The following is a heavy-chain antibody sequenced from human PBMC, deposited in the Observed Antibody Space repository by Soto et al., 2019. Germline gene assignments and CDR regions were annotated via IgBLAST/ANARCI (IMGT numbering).Heavy chain of an antibody. D-gene: IGHD7-27*01. V-gene: IGHV1-8*01. J-gene: IGHJ4*02. Sequence: ASVKDSCKASGYTFTSYDINWVRQATGQGLEWMGWMNTNSGNTGYAQKFQGRVTMNRNTSISTAYMELSSLRSEDTAVYYCARGDKSTWGIDYWGQGTLVTVSS. CDR1: GYTFTSYD. CDR2: MNTNSGNT. CDR3: ARGDKSTWGIDY.